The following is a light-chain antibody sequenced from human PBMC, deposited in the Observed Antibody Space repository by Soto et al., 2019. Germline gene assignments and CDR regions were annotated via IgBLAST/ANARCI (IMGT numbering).Light chain of an antibody. CDR3: SSYAGSNNFVV. V-gene: IGLV2-8*01. CDR2: EVN. J-gene: IGLJ2*01. Sequence: QSVLTQPPSASGSPGRSVTISCTGTSGDVGGYNYVSWYQHHPGKAPKLMLYEVNKRPSGVPDRFSGSKSGNTASLTVSGLQAEDEADYYCSSYAGSNNFVVFGGGTKLTVL. CDR1: SGDVGGYNY.